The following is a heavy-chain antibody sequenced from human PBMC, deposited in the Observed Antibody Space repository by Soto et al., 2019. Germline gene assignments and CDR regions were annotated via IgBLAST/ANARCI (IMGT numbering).Heavy chain of an antibody. V-gene: IGHV1-69*13. CDR2: IIPIFGTA. CDR3: ASRYCSSTSCYVKTTSYYYYYGMDV. J-gene: IGHJ6*02. Sequence: SVKVSCKASGGTFSSYAISWVRQAPGQGLEWMGGIIPIFGTANYAQKFQGRVTITADESTSTAYMELSSLRSEDTAVYYCASRYCSSTSCYVKTTSYYYYYGMDVWGQGTTVTVSS. D-gene: IGHD2-2*01. CDR1: GGTFSSYA.